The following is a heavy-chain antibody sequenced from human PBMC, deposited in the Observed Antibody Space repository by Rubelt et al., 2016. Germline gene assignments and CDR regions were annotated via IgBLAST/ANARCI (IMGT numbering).Heavy chain of an antibody. CDR2: INHSGST. V-gene: IGHV4-34*01. Sequence: QVHLQQWGAGLLKPSETLSLTCAVYSGSFSGFYWSWIRQPPGKGLAWIGEINHSGSTNYNPSLKSRVTISVDPSKNQFSLKLSSVTAADTAGYYCARDDGDGYNGGHWGQGTLVTVSS. J-gene: IGHJ4*02. CDR1: SGSFSGFY. CDR3: ARDDGDGYNGGH. D-gene: IGHD5-24*01.